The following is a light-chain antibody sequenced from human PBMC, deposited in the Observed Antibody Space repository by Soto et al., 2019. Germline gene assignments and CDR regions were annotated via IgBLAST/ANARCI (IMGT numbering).Light chain of an antibody. CDR1: SSDIGAGYR. CDR2: DNT. CDR3: QSFDKYLSAVV. J-gene: IGLJ7*01. V-gene: IGLV1-40*01. Sequence: QSVLTQPPSVSGAPGERVTISCTGSSSDIGAGYRVRWYQQVPGTAPKLLIYDNTNRPSGVSVRFSGSKSGTSASLAISGLKAEDEADYYCQSFDKYLSAVVFGGGPQLTVL.